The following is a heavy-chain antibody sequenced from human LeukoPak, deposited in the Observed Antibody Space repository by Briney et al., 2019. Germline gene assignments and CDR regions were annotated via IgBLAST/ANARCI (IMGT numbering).Heavy chain of an antibody. Sequence: SETLSLTCTVPAGSIRSFYWSWVRQPAGKGLEWIGRIYTSGTTSYNPSVKSRVTMSVDTSKNQISLNLSSLTAADTAVYYCARGGEWSSSPLDHWGQGALVTVSS. V-gene: IGHV4-4*07. CDR1: AGSIRSFY. D-gene: IGHD6-6*01. CDR3: ARGGEWSSSPLDH. CDR2: IYTSGTT. J-gene: IGHJ4*02.